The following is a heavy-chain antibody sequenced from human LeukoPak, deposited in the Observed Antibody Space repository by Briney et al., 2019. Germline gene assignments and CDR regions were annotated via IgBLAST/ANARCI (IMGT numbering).Heavy chain of an antibody. V-gene: IGHV4-4*07. J-gene: IGHJ6*03. Sequence: PSETLSLTCTVSGGSISSYYWSWIRQPAGKGLEWIGRIYTSGSTNYNPSLKSRATISVDKSKNQFSLKLSSVTAADTAVYYCARAYSSPQGAYYYYMDVWGKGTTVTVSS. CDR3: ARAYSSPQGAYYYYMDV. D-gene: IGHD6-13*01. CDR1: GGSISSYY. CDR2: IYTSGST.